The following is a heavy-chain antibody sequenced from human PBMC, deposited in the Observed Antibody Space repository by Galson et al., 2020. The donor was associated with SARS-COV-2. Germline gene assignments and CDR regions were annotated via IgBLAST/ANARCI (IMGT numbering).Heavy chain of an antibody. CDR1: GFSLSTSGMC. D-gene: IGHD3-22*01. J-gene: IGHJ2*01. CDR3: ARSRITMIVGEDWYFDL. CDR2: IDWDDDK. Sequence: SGPTLVKPTQTLTLTCTFSGFSLSTSGMCVSWIRQPPGNALEWLALIDWDDDKYYNTSLKTRLTISKDTSKNQVVLTMTNMDPVDTATYDCARSRITMIVGEDWYFDLWGRGTLVTVSS. V-gene: IGHV2-70*01.